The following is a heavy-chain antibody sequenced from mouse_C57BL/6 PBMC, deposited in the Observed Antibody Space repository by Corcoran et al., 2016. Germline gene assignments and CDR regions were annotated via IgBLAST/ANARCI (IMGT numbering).Heavy chain of an antibody. CDR3: ARPYYYGTTWDYAMDY. V-gene: IGHV1-18*01. CDR1: GYTFTDYN. CDR2: INPNNGGT. D-gene: IGHD2-1*01. Sequence: EVQLQQSGPELVKPGASVKIPCKASGYTFTDYNMDWVKQSHGKSLEWIGDINPNNGGTIYNQKFKGKATLTVEKSSSTAYMELRSLTSEDTAVYYCARPYYYGTTWDYAMDYWGQGTSVTVSS. J-gene: IGHJ4*01.